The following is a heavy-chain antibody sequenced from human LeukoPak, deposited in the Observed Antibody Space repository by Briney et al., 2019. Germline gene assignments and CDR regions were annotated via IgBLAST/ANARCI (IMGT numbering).Heavy chain of an antibody. D-gene: IGHD3-16*01. J-gene: IGHJ6*02. Sequence: GGSLRLSCAASGFTFSSYWMNWDSQAQGKGMEWVASINHNGNVNYYVDSVKGRFTISRDNAKNSLYLQMSNLRAEDTAVYFCARGGGLDVWGQGATVTVSS. V-gene: IGHV3-7*03. CDR2: INHNGNVN. CDR1: GFTFSSYW. CDR3: ARGGGLDV.